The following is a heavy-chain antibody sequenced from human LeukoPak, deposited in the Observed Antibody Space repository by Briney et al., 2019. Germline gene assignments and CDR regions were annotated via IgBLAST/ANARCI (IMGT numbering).Heavy chain of an antibody. J-gene: IGHJ4*02. D-gene: IGHD3-3*01. CDR3: ARHSYYDFLWDY. Sequence: SQTLSLTCTVSGGSISSGSYYWSWIRQPAGKGLEWIGRIYTSGSTNYNPSRKSRVTISVDTSKNQFSLKLSSVTAADTAVYYCARHSYYDFLWDYWGQGTLVTVSS. CDR1: GGSISSGSYY. V-gene: IGHV4-61*02. CDR2: IYTSGST.